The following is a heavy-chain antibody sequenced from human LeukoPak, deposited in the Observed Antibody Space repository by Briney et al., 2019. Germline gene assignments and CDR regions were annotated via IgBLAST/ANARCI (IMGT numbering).Heavy chain of an antibody. CDR1: GFTVSSNY. D-gene: IGHD3-10*01. CDR2: IYSGGST. CDR3: ARGAYGSGSLTFNYYYYYGMDV. V-gene: IGHV3-66*01. J-gene: IGHJ6*02. Sequence: GGSLRLSCAASGFTVSSNYMSWVRQAPGKGLEWVSVIYSGGSTYCADSVKGRFTISRDNSKNTLYLQMNSLRAEDTAVYYCARGAYGSGSLTFNYYYYYGMDVWGQGTTVTVSS.